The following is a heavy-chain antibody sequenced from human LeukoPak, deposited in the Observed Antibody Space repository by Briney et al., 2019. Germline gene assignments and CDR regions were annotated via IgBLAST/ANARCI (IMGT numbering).Heavy chain of an antibody. CDR3: GKLYNDYGDENFDY. J-gene: IGHJ4*02. Sequence: GGSLRLSCAASGFTFSSYVMSWVRQAPGEGLEWVSAISGGGGSTYYADSVKGRFTISRDTSKNTLYLQMNSLRAEDTAVYYCGKLYNDYGDENFDYWGQGTLVSVSS. CDR1: GFTFSSYV. D-gene: IGHD4-17*01. V-gene: IGHV3-23*01. CDR2: ISGGGGST.